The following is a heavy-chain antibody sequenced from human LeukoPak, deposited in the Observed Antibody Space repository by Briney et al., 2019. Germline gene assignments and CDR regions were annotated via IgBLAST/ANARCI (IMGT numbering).Heavy chain of an antibody. V-gene: IGHV4-39*07. D-gene: IGHD6-13*01. J-gene: IGHJ2*01. Sequence: SETLSLTCTVSGGSISTSSYYWGWIRQPPGKGLEWIGNIYYSGSTYYNPSLTSRVTISIDTSKNHFSLKLTSVTAADTAVYYCARVSSSWYQDWYFDLWGRGTLVTVSS. CDR3: ARVSSSWYQDWYFDL. CDR1: GGSISTSSYY. CDR2: IYYSGST.